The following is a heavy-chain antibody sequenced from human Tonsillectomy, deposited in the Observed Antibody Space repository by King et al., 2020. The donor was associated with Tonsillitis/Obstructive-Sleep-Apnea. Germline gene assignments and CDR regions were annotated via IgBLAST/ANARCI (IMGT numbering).Heavy chain of an antibody. Sequence: QLVQSGGGVVQPGRSLRLSCAASGFTFSSYAMHWVRQAPGKGLEWVAVISYDGSNKYYADSVKGRFTISRDNSKNTLYLQMNSLRAEDTAVYYSARDLLGGSGRTYYYYMDVWGKGTTVTVSS. CDR3: ARDLLGGSGRTYYYYMDV. CDR1: GFTFSSYA. V-gene: IGHV3-30*01. CDR2: ISYDGSNK. J-gene: IGHJ6*03. D-gene: IGHD1-26*01.